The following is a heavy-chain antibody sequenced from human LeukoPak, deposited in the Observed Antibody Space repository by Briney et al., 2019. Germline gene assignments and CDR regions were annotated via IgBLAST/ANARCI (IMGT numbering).Heavy chain of an antibody. D-gene: IGHD1-7*01. CDR1: GFTVSSNY. J-gene: IGHJ4*02. V-gene: IGHV3-53*01. CDR2: IYSGGST. CDR3: ASHGNWNYDPQFDY. Sequence: GGSLRLSCAASGFTVSSNYMSWVRQAPGKGPEWVSVIYSGGSTYYADSVKGRFTISRDNSKNTLYLQMNSLRAEDTAVYYCASHGNWNYDPQFDYWGQGTLVTVSS.